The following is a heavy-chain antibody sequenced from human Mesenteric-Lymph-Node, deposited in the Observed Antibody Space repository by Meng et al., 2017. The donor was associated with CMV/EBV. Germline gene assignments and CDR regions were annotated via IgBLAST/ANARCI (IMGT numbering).Heavy chain of an antibody. D-gene: IGHD2/OR15-2a*01. V-gene: IGHV3-7*01. Sequence: GESLKISCAASGFTFSSYWMSWVRQAPGKGLEWVANIKQDGSEKYYVDSVKGRFTISRDNAKNSLYLQMNSLRDEDTAVYYCSAGNHYYGMDVWGQGTTVTVSS. J-gene: IGHJ6*02. CDR2: IKQDGSEK. CDR3: SAGNHYYGMDV. CDR1: GFTFSSYW.